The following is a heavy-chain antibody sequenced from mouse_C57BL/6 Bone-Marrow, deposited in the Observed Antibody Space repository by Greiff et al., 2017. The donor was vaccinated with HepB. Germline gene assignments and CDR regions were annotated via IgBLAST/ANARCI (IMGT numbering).Heavy chain of an antibody. J-gene: IGHJ1*03. Sequence: VQLQQSGPELVKPGASVKISCKASGYSFTDYNMNWVKQSNGKSLEWIGVINPNYGTTSYNQKFKGKATLTVDQSSSTAYMQLNSLTSEDSAVYYCAICRHPIYYGYDGYFDVWGTGTTVTVSS. CDR1: GYSFTDYN. CDR3: AICRHPIYYGYDGYFDV. CDR2: INPNYGTT. D-gene: IGHD2-2*01. V-gene: IGHV1-39*01.